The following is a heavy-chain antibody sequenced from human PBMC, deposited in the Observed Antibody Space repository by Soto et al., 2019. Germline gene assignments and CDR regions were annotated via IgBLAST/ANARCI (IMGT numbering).Heavy chain of an antibody. J-gene: IGHJ4*02. D-gene: IGHD6-25*01. CDR3: ARVAAAGTRVDY. CDR2: IYYSGST. Sequence: SETLSLTCTVSGGSISSSSYYWGWIRQPPGKGLECIGSIYYSGSTYYNPSLKSRVTISVDTSKNQFSLKLSSVTAADTAVYYCARVAAAGTRVDYWGQGTMGTVSS. CDR1: GGSISSSSYY. V-gene: IGHV4-39*07.